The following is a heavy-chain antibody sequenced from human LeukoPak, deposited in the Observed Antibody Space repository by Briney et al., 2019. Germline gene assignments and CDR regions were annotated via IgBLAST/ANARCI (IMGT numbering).Heavy chain of an antibody. CDR2: ISGSGGST. Sequence: TGGSLRLSCAASGFTFSSYAMSWVRQAPGKGLEWVSAISGSGGSTYYAGSVKGRFTISRDNSKNTLYLQMNSLRAGDTAVYYCAKDENSSGWYFDYWGQGTLVTVSS. J-gene: IGHJ4*02. D-gene: IGHD6-19*01. CDR1: GFTFSSYA. V-gene: IGHV3-23*01. CDR3: AKDENSSGWYFDY.